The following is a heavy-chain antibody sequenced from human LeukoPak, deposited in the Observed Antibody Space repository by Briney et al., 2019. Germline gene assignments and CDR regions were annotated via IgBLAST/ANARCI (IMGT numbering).Heavy chain of an antibody. D-gene: IGHD6-19*01. CDR1: GFTFSTYA. CDR2: ISYDGSNE. V-gene: IGHV3-30-3*01. CDR3: AKGKRHDNSGYYFDS. J-gene: IGHJ4*02. Sequence: PGGSLRLSCAASGFTFSTYAIHWVRQAPGKGLEWEAVISYDGSNEEYADSVKGRFTISRDNSKNTLYLRMNSLRAEDTAAYYCAKGKRHDNSGYYFDSWGQGTLVTVSS.